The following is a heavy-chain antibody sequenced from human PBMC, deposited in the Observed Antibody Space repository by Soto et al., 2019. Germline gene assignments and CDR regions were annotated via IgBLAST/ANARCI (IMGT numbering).Heavy chain of an antibody. CDR2: INHSGST. Sequence: QVQLQQWGAGLLKPSETLSLTCAVYGGSFSGYYWSWIRQPPGKGLEWIGEINHSGSTNYNPSLKSRVTISVDTSKNQFSLKLSSVTAADTAVYYCARRGGSYYDFDYWGQGTLVTVSS. V-gene: IGHV4-34*01. J-gene: IGHJ4*02. CDR1: GGSFSGYY. CDR3: ARRGGSYYDFDY. D-gene: IGHD1-26*01.